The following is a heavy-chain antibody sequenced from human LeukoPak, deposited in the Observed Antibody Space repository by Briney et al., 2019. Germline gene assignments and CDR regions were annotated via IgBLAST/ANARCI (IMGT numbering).Heavy chain of an antibody. CDR1: GASISSGDDYY. D-gene: IGHD5-12*01. CDR3: ARDGGASDFTQRSTFEN. J-gene: IGHJ4*02. Sequence: PSQTLSLTCTVSGASISSGDDYYWSWIRQPPGKGLEWIGYLYYTGSTYFNPPLRSRVSTSVDTSTNQFSLTLNSVTAADTAVYYCARDGGASDFTQRSTFENWGQGTLVTVSS. CDR2: LYYTGST. V-gene: IGHV4-30-4*01.